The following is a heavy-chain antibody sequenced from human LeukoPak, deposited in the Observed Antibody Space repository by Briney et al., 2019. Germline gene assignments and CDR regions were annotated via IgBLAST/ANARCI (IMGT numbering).Heavy chain of an antibody. CDR2: ISSSSSYI. CDR3: AKAKAMIVVTSLDC. V-gene: IGHV3-21*04. Sequence: PGGSLRLSCAASGFTFSSYSMNWVRQAPGKGLEWVSSISSSSSYIYYADSVKGRFSISRDNPKNTLYLQMNSLRAEDTAVYYCAKAKAMIVVTSLDCWGQGTLVTVSS. D-gene: IGHD3-22*01. J-gene: IGHJ4*02. CDR1: GFTFSSYS.